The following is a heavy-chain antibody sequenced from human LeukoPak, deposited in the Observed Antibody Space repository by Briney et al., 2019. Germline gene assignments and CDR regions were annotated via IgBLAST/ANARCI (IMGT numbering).Heavy chain of an antibody. CDR1: GXSVSSNSST. D-gene: IGHD6-6*01. Sequence: SQTLSLTCAISGXSVSSNSSTWNWIRQSPSRGLEWLGRTYYRSKWYNDYAVSVKGRVSINPDTSKNHFSLQLNSVTPEDTAVYYCASYTNSRTYFDNWGQGTLVTVSS. J-gene: IGHJ4*02. CDR3: ASYTNSRTYFDN. V-gene: IGHV6-1*01. CDR2: TYYRSKWYN.